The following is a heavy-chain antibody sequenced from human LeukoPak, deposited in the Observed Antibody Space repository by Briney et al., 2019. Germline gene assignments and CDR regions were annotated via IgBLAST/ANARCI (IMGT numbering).Heavy chain of an antibody. CDR1: GFTFSSYW. CDR2: IKQDGSEK. Sequence: PGGSLRLSCAASGFTFSSYWMSWVRQAPGKGLEWVANIKQDGSEKYYVDSVKGRFTISRDNAKNSLYLQMNSLRAEDTAVYYCARPSYITMIRGVGEYYFDYWGQGTLVTVSS. V-gene: IGHV3-7*01. J-gene: IGHJ4*02. D-gene: IGHD3-10*01. CDR3: ARPSYITMIRGVGEYYFDY.